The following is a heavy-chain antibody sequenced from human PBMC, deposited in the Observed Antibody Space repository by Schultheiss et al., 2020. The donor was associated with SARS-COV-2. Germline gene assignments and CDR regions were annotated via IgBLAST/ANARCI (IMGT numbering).Heavy chain of an antibody. CDR2: IYSGGST. CDR3: TTDLPITMVRGG. Sequence: GESLKISCAASGFTVSSNYMSWVRQAPGKGLEWVSVIYSGGSTYYADSVKGRFTISRDNSKNTLYLQMNSLKTEDTAVYYCTTDLPITMVRGGWGQGTLVTVSS. V-gene: IGHV3-66*01. J-gene: IGHJ4*02. CDR1: GFTVSSNY. D-gene: IGHD3-10*01.